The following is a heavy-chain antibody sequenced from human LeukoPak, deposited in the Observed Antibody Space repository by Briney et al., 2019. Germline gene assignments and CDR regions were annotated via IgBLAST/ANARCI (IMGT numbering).Heavy chain of an antibody. Sequence: GGSLRLSCAASGFTFSSYAMSWARQAPGKGLEWVSYISSSSSTIYYADSVKGRFTISRDNAKNSLYLQMNSLRAEDTAVYYCAREVYVQDAFDIWGQGTMVTVSS. CDR3: AREVYVQDAFDI. J-gene: IGHJ3*02. V-gene: IGHV3-48*04. CDR1: GFTFSSYA. D-gene: IGHD2/OR15-2a*01. CDR2: ISSSSSTI.